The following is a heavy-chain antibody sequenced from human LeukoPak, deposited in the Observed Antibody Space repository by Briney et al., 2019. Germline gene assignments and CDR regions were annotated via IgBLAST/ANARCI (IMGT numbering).Heavy chain of an antibody. CDR1: GGTFSSYA. V-gene: IGHV1-69*05. D-gene: IGHD6-13*01. CDR2: IIPIFGTA. CDR3: AISGYSSSWDSDY. J-gene: IGHJ4*02. Sequence: SVKVSRKASGGTFSSYAISWVRQAPGQGLEWMGGIIPIFGTANYAQKFQGRVAITTDESTSTAYMELSSLRSEDTAVYYCAISGYSSSWDSDYWGQGTLVTVSS.